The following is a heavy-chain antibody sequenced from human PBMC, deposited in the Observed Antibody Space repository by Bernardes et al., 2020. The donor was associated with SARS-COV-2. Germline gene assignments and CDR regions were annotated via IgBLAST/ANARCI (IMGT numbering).Heavy chain of an antibody. CDR1: GGSFSGYY. J-gene: IGHJ3*02. D-gene: IGHD2-2*01. CDR3: ARPKYCSSTTCSDAFDI. V-gene: IGHV4-34*01. CDR2: INHRGST. Sequence: ETLSLTCAVYGGSFSGYYWSWIRQPPGKGLEWIGEINHRGSTNYNPSLKSRLTISVDTSKNQFSLKLSSVTAADTAVYYCARPKYCSSTTCSDAFDIWGQGTMVTVSS.